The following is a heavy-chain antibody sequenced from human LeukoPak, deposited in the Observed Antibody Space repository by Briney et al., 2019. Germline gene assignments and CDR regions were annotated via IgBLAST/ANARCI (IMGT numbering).Heavy chain of an antibody. CDR3: ASRGYYDNSGYFRN. D-gene: IGHD3-22*01. Sequence: SETLSLTCTVSGGSISSYYWSWIRQPPGKGLEWIGYIYYTGSTNYNPSLKSRVTISFDTSRNQFSLQLSSVTAADTAMYYCASRGYYDNSGYFRNWGQGTLATVSS. V-gene: IGHV4-59*01. J-gene: IGHJ4*02. CDR1: GGSISSYY. CDR2: IYYTGST.